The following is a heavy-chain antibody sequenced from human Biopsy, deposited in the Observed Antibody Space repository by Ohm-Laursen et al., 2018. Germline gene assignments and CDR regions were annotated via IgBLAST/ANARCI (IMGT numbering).Heavy chain of an antibody. J-gene: IGHJ3*02. CDR3: AKGRVGNSGSLDI. Sequence: SLRLSCAASGFTFSNYGMHWVRQAPGKGLERVALIWYDGSNKNSEDSVKGRFTVSRDNSKNTLFLQMNSLRAEDTAIYYCAKGRVGNSGSLDIWGHGTMVTVSS. CDR2: IWYDGSNK. CDR1: GFTFSNYG. V-gene: IGHV3-33*06. D-gene: IGHD1-1*01.